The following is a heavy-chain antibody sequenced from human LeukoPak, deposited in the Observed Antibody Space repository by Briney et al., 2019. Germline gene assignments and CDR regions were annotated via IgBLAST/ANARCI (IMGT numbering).Heavy chain of an antibody. CDR3: ARVYSSGQTPGDY. V-gene: IGHV1-2*02. Sequence: ASVKVSCKASGYTFTNYGITWVRQAPGQGLEWMGWINPNSGGTNYAQKFQGRVTMTRDTSISTAYMELSRLRSDDTAVYYCARVYSSGQTPGDYWGQGTLVTVSS. D-gene: IGHD6-19*01. CDR1: GYTFTNYG. J-gene: IGHJ4*02. CDR2: INPNSGGT.